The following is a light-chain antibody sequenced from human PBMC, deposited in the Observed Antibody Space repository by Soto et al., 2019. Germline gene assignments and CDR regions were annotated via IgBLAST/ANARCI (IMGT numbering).Light chain of an antibody. CDR3: SSYTSSSTLV. V-gene: IGLV2-14*01. CDR1: SSDVGGYNY. J-gene: IGLJ1*01. CDR2: DVS. Sequence: QSALTQPASVSGSPGQSITISCTGTSSDVGGYNYVSWYQQHPGKAPKLMIYDVSNRPSGVSNRFSGSKSGNTASLTISGLQAEDEADHYCSSYTSSSTLVFRTGTKLTVL.